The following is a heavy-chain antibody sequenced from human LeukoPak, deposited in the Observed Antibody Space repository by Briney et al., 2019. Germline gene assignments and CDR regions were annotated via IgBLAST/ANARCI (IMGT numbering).Heavy chain of an antibody. CDR3: AKGVMSSGYYKYNWFDP. J-gene: IGHJ5*02. D-gene: IGHD3-22*01. CDR1: GFTVGSNY. V-gene: IGHV3-53*01. CDR2: IYSGGST. Sequence: GGSLRLSCAASGFTVGSNYMSWVRQAPGKGLEWVSVIYSGGSTYYADSVKGRFTISRDNSKNTLYPQMNNLRAEDTAVYYCAKGVMSSGYYKYNWFDPWGQGTLVTVSS.